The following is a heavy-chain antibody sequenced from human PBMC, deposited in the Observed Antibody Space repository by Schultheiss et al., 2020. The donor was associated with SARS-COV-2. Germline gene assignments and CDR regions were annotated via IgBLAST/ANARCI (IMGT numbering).Heavy chain of an antibody. CDR1: GGSISSYY. CDR3: AREVAGTLWFDY. Sequence: SETLSLTCTVSGGSISSYYWSWIRQPPGKGLEWIGYIYYSGSTNYNPSLKSRVTMSVDTSNNQFSLSLNSVTAADTAVYYCAREVAGTLWFDYWGRGTLVTVSS. D-gene: IGHD6-19*01. V-gene: IGHV4-59*01. J-gene: IGHJ4*02. CDR2: IYYSGST.